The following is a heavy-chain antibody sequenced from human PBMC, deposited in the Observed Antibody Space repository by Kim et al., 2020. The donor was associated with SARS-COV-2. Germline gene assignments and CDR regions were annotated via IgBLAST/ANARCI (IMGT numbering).Heavy chain of an antibody. J-gene: IGHJ4*02. V-gene: IGHV3-33*05. D-gene: IGHD3-10*01. CDR3: ARDSFAGPHFGLLWFGGTFDY. CDR2: ISYDGSNK. Sequence: GGSLRLSCAASGFTFSSYGMHWVRQAPGKGLEWVAVISYDGSNKYYADSVKGRFTISRDNSKNTLYLQMNSLRAEDTAVYYCARDSFAGPHFGLLWFGGTFDYWGQGTLVTVSS. CDR1: GFTFSSYG.